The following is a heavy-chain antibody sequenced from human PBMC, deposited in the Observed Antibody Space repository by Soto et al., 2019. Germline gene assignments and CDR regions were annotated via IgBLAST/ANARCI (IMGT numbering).Heavy chain of an antibody. CDR1: GFTFSSYG. D-gene: IGHD2-15*01. J-gene: IGHJ6*02. CDR2: IWYDGSNK. CDR3: AKEQVAYTGDGMDV. Sequence: QVQLVESGGGVVQPGRSLRLSCAASGFTFSSYGMHWVRQAPGKGLECVAVIWYDGSNKYYGDSVKGRFTISRDNSKNTLYLQMNSLRVEDTAVYYCAKEQVAYTGDGMDVWGQGTTVTVSS. V-gene: IGHV3-33*06.